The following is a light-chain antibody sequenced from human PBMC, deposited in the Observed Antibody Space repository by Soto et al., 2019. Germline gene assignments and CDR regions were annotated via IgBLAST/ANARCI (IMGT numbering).Light chain of an antibody. CDR2: GAS. CDR3: QQYGSLSWT. Sequence: EIVMTQSPATLSVSPGERATVSCRASQSVSSNLAWYQQKPGQAPRLLIYGASARATGIPARFSGSGSGTEFTLTISSLQSEDFAVYYCQQYGSLSWTFGQGTKVDIK. V-gene: IGKV3-15*01. CDR1: QSVSSN. J-gene: IGKJ1*01.